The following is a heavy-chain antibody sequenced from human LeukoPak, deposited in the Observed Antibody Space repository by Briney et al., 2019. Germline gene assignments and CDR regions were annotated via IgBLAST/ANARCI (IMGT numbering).Heavy chain of an antibody. Sequence: PGGSLRLSCAASGFTFSSYSMNWVRQAPGKGLEWVSSISSSSSYIYYADSVKGRFTISRDNAKNSLYLQMNSLRAEDTAVYYCARGRSWYSGSYYMDVWGKGTTVTVSS. CDR1: GFTFSSYS. J-gene: IGHJ6*03. CDR3: ARGRSWYSGSYYMDV. CDR2: ISSSSSYI. V-gene: IGHV3-21*01. D-gene: IGHD1-26*01.